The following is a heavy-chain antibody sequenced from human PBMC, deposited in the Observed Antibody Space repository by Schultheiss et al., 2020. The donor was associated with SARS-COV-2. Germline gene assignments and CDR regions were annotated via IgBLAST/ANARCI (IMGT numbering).Heavy chain of an antibody. CDR1: GFSFADFA. D-gene: IGHD4-17*01. Sequence: GGSLRLSCTASGFSFADFAMSWVRQAPGKGLEWLSYITSSGKTIYYADSVKGRFTISRDNAENSLSLQMNSLRVEDTAVYYCATLPTATKDIDYWGQGTLVTVSS. V-gene: IGHV3-48*03. CDR2: ITSSGKTI. CDR3: ATLPTATKDIDY. J-gene: IGHJ4*02.